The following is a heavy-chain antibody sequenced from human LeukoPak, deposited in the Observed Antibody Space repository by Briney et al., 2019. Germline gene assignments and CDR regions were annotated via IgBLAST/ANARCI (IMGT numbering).Heavy chain of an antibody. V-gene: IGHV4-59*01. CDR1: GGSISSYY. CDR2: IYYSGST. J-gene: IGHJ3*02. Sequence: SETLSLTCTVSGGSISSYYWSWIQQPPVKRLEWIGYIYYSGSTNYNPSLKSRVTISVDTSKNQFSLKLSSVTAADTAVYYCARVGENYYDSSPDAFDIWGQGTIITVSS. D-gene: IGHD3-22*01. CDR3: ARVGENYYDSSPDAFDI.